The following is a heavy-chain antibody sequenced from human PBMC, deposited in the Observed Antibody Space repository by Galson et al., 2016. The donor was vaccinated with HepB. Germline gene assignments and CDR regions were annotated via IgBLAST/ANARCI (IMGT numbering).Heavy chain of an antibody. Sequence: SLRLSCAAAGFNFNTYAMSWVRQPPGKGLEWISTISGDGAYTYYADSVRGRLTISRDNSKNTLYLQIPSLRADDTAVYYCAKDPRLSTIATPDYFDYWGNGTLVSVSS. CDR3: AKDPRLSTIATPDYFDY. J-gene: IGHJ4*01. CDR1: GFNFNTYA. CDR2: ISGDGAYT. D-gene: IGHD2-21*01. V-gene: IGHV3-23*01.